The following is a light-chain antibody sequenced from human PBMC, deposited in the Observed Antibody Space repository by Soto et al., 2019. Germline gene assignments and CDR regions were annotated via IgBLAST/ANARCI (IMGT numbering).Light chain of an antibody. CDR1: QDISNY. CDR2: DAS. J-gene: IGKJ3*01. CDR3: QQYDNLPPGGFT. Sequence: IQMTQSPSSLSASVGDRATITCQASQDISNYLNWYQQKPGKAPKLLIYDASNLETGVPSRFSGSGSGTDFTFTISSLQPEDIATYYCQQYDNLPPGGFTFGPGTKVDIK. V-gene: IGKV1-33*01.